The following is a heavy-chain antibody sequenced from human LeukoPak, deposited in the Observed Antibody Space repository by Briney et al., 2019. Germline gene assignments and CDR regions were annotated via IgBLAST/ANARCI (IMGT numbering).Heavy chain of an antibody. J-gene: IGHJ4*02. Sequence: GASVKVSCKASGYTFTSYGISWVRQAPGQGLEWMGWISAYNGNTNYAQKLQGRVTMTTDTSTSTAYMELRSLRSDDTAVYYCVRDSYYGSGSYYKGWGQGTLVTVSS. D-gene: IGHD3-10*01. V-gene: IGHV1-18*01. CDR2: ISAYNGNT. CDR1: GYTFTSYG. CDR3: VRDSYYGSGSYYKG.